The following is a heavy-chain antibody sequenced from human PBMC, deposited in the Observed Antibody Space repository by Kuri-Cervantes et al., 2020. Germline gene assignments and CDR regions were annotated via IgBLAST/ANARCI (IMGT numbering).Heavy chain of an antibody. CDR3: ARQVYYYDSSGHTEYYFDY. J-gene: IGHJ4*02. Sequence: GSLRLSCTVSGGSISSSSYYWGWIRQPPGKGLEWIGSIYYSGSTYYNPSLKSRVTISVDTSKNQFSLKLSSVTAADTAVHYCARQVYYYDSSGHTEYYFDYWGQGTLVTVSS. D-gene: IGHD3-22*01. V-gene: IGHV4-39*01. CDR2: IYYSGST. CDR1: GGSISSSSYY.